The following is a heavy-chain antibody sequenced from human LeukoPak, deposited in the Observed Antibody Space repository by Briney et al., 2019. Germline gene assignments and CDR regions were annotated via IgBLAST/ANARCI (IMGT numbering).Heavy chain of an antibody. CDR2: INAGNGNT. CDR1: GYTFTSYA. CDR3: ARGGEDSSGWYYYFDY. Sequence: ASVKVSCKASGYTFTSYAMHWVRQAPGQRLEWMGWINAGNGNTKYSQEFQGRVTITRDTSASTAYMELSSLRSEDMAVYYCARGGEDSSGWYYYFDYWGQGTLVTVSS. J-gene: IGHJ4*02. D-gene: IGHD6-19*01. V-gene: IGHV1-3*03.